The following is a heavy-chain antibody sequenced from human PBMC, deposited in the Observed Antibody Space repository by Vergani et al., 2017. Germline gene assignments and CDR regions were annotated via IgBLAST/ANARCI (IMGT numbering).Heavy chain of an antibody. J-gene: IGHJ5*02. CDR1: GGSISSSSYY. CDR3: ARPDPVQTGFDP. D-gene: IGHD1-14*01. CDR2: IYYSGST. Sequence: QLQLQESGPGLVKPSETLSLTCTVSGGSISSSSYYWGWIRQPPGKGLEWIGSIYYSGSTYYNPSLKSRVTISVDTSKNQFSLKLSSVTAADTAVYYCARPDPVQTGFDPWGQGTLVTVSS. V-gene: IGHV4-39*07.